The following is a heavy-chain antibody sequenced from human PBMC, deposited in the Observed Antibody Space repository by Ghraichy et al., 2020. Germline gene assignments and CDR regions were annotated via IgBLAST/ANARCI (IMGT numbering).Heavy chain of an antibody. CDR2: VSENGGRR. V-gene: IGHV3-43*02. CDR1: GFTFDDFT. CDR3: TTGIGYYYDR. J-gene: IGHJ5*02. D-gene: IGHD3-22*01. Sequence: GESLNISCAASGFTFDDFTMHWVRQAPGKGLEWVSLVSENGGRRDYIDSVKGRFTISRDNSRNSVYLQMNSLRSDDTALYFCTTGIGYYYDRWGQGTLVTVSS.